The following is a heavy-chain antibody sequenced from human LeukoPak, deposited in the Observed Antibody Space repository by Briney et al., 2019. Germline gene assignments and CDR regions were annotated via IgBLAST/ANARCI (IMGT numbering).Heavy chain of an antibody. CDR1: GFTFSRYW. V-gene: IGHV3-74*01. Sequence: GGSLRLSCAASGFTFSRYWMHWVRQAPGKGLVWVSRIDSDGSSTSYADSVKGRFTISRDNAKNTLYLQMNSLRAEDTAVYYCARPNYSGYDLAHFDYWGQGTLVTVSS. J-gene: IGHJ4*02. CDR2: IDSDGSST. D-gene: IGHD5-12*01. CDR3: ARPNYSGYDLAHFDY.